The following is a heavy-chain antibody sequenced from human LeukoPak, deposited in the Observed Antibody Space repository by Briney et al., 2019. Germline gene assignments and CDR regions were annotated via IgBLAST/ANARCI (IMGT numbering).Heavy chain of an antibody. Sequence: PGGSLRLSCAASGFTFTSFAMSWVRQAPGKGLEWVSTISGTGGSTFYADSVKGRFTISRDNSKNTLYLQMNSLRAEDTAVYWCAKRRNYYDSGGFSVDYWGQGTLVTVSS. V-gene: IGHV3-23*01. D-gene: IGHD3-22*01. CDR3: AKRRNYYDSGGFSVDY. CDR1: GFTFTSFA. J-gene: IGHJ4*02. CDR2: ISGTGGST.